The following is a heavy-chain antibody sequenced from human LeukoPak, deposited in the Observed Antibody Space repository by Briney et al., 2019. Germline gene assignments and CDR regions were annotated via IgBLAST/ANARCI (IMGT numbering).Heavy chain of an antibody. CDR2: IAYSGTT. D-gene: IGHD1-26*01. V-gene: IGHV4-39*01. Sequence: SETLSLTCTVSGGSISNNNYSWGWIRQPPGKGLEWVGSIAYSGTTYYNPSLKSRVAISVDTSKNQFSLKLTSVTAADTAVYYCARRGIVGAEIDHWGQGTLVTVSS. J-gene: IGHJ4*02. CDR3: ARRGIVGAEIDH. CDR1: GGSISNNNYS.